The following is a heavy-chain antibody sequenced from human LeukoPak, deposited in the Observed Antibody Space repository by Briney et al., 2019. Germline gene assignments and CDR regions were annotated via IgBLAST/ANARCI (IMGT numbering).Heavy chain of an antibody. CDR3: TREVVGTTIKNFDS. Sequence: ASVKVSCKASGYSHTSDWMHWVRQALGQGLEWMGAINSGSGSVSHAQKLQGRVTMTRDTATSTVYMELSSLGSEDTAVYYCTREVVGTTIKNFDSWGQGTLVTVSP. V-gene: IGHV1-46*01. D-gene: IGHD4-11*01. CDR1: GYSHTSDW. CDR2: INSGSGSV. J-gene: IGHJ4*02.